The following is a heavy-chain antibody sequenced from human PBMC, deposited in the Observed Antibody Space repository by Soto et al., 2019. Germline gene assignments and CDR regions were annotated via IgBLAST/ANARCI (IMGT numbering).Heavy chain of an antibody. J-gene: IGHJ1*01. CDR3: ARDRLYGSGSSLEH. V-gene: IGHV4-30-4*01. CDR2: IYYSGST. Sequence: SETLSLTCTVSGGSISSGDYYWSWIRQPPGKGLEWIGYIYYSGSTYYNPSLKSRVTISVDTSKNQFSLKLSSVTAADTAVYYCARDRLYGSGSSLEHWDQEPLDMISS. CDR1: GGSISSGDYY. D-gene: IGHD3-10*01.